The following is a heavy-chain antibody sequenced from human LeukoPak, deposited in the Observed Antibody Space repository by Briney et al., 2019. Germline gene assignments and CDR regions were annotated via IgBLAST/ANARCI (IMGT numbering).Heavy chain of an antibody. D-gene: IGHD3-16*01. CDR3: ARPSTYDYVWGSPSNAFDI. V-gene: IGHV4-39*01. Sequence: SETLSLTCTVSGGSISSSSYYWGWIRQPPGKGLEWIGSIYYSGSTYYNPSLKSRVTISVDTSKNQFSLKLSSVTAADTAVYYCARPSTYDYVWGSPSNAFDIWGQGTMVTVSS. J-gene: IGHJ3*02. CDR1: GGSISSSSYY. CDR2: IYYSGST.